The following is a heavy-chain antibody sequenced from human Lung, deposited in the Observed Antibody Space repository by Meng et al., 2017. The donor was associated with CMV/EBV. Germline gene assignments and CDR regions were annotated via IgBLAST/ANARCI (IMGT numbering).Heavy chain of an antibody. CDR3: ARLTPTYSSATFDY. D-gene: IGHD2/OR15-2a*01. Sequence: EVQLLESXXXXVXXGGSLILSCAASGFSFSNYAMTWVRQAPGRGLEWVSTISGRGDDTYYADSGKGRFTISRDNSKNTLYLQMNSLRAEDTAIYYCARLTPTYSSATFDYWGPGTLVTVSS. J-gene: IGHJ4*02. CDR1: GFSFSNYA. V-gene: IGHV3-23*01. CDR2: ISGRGDDT.